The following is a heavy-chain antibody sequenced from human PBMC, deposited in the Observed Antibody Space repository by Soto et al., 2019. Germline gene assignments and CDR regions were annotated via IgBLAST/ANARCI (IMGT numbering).Heavy chain of an antibody. D-gene: IGHD3-10*01. CDR2: ISGSGGST. Sequence: HPRGPLRLSCAASGFTFSRYGMSCVRQAPGKGLEWVSAISGSGGSTYYADSVKGRFTISRDNSKNTLYLQMNSLRAEDTAVYYCAKYGVISIDYWGQGTLVTVSS. CDR3: AKYGVISIDY. V-gene: IGHV3-23*01. J-gene: IGHJ4*02. CDR1: GFTFSRYG.